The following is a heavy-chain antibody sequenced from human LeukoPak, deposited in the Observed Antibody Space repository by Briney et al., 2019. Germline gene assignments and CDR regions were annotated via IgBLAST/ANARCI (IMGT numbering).Heavy chain of an antibody. CDR1: GGSISSGGYY. D-gene: IGHD5-18*01. CDR3: AGKGYSYGWAPFDY. V-gene: IGHV4-30-2*01. J-gene: IGHJ4*02. Sequence: SQTLSLTCTVSGGSISSGGYYWSWIRQPPGMGLEWIGYIYHSGSTYYNPSLKSRVTISVDRSKNQFSLKLSSATAADTAVYYCAGKGYSYGWAPFDYWAREPWSPSPQ. CDR2: IYHSGST.